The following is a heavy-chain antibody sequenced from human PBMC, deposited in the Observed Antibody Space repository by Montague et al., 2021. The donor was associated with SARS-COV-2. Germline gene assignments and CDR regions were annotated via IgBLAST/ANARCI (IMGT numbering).Heavy chain of an antibody. V-gene: IGHV3-11*03. Sequence: SLSLSCAASGFTFGDYYMTWIRQAPGKGLEWISDISSGSHYTNYADSVKGRFTISRDDAKQSLYLEMDSLRAEDTAVYYCARIFLVVPPGIALYYFDYWGQGALVTASS. CDR2: ISSGSHYT. CDR3: ARIFLVVPPGIALYYFDY. D-gene: IGHD6-13*01. CDR1: GFTFGDYY. J-gene: IGHJ4*02.